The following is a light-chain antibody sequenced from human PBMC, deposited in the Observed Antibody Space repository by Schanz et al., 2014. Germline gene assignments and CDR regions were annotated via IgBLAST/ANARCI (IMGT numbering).Light chain of an antibody. Sequence: ETVLTQSPGALSLSPGERATLSCRASQSVSSGYLAWYQQKPGQAPRLLIYGASRRAAGIPDRFSGSGSGTDFSLTISRLEPEDFAVYYCQQYVSSPITFGQGTRLEIK. CDR2: GAS. CDR1: QSVSSGY. V-gene: IGKV3-20*01. CDR3: QQYVSSPIT. J-gene: IGKJ5*01.